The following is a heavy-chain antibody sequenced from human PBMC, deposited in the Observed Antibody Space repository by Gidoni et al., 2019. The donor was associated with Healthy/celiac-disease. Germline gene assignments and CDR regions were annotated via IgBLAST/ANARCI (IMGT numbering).Heavy chain of an antibody. CDR1: GFSFSGST. J-gene: IGHJ4*02. CDR3: ATSYSYYFDY. Sequence: EVQLVESGGGLVMPGGSLSLSCAPSGFSFSGSTMTWVRQAPGKGLEWVSSISSSSSYIYYADSVKGRFTISRDNAENSLSLQMNSLRADDTAVYYCATSYSYYFDYWGQGTLVTVSS. D-gene: IGHD2-15*01. V-gene: IGHV3-21*01. CDR2: ISSSSSYI.